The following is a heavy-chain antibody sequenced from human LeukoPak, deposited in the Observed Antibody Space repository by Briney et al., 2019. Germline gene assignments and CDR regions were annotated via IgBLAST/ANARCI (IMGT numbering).Heavy chain of an antibody. D-gene: IGHD2/OR15-2a*01. V-gene: IGHV3-48*03. CDR3: ARDEGGRIRGYFDY. J-gene: IGHJ4*02. CDR1: GFTFSSYE. Sequence: GGSLRLSCAASGFTFSSYEMNWVRQAPGKGLEGVSYISSSGSTIYYADSVKGRFTISRDNAKNSLYLQMNSLRAEDTAVYYCARDEGGRIRGYFDYWGQGTLVTVSS. CDR2: ISSSGSTI.